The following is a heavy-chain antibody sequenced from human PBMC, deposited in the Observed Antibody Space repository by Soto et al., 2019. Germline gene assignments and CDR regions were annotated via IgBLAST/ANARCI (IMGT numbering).Heavy chain of an antibody. V-gene: IGHV3-30*18. J-gene: IGHJ6*02. D-gene: IGHD3-10*01. CDR2: ISYDGSNK. CDR3: AKDLGDSGSYYYYYGMDV. CDR1: GFTFSSYG. Sequence: GGSLRLSCAASGFTFSSYGMHWVRQAPGKGLEWVAVISYDGSNKYYADSVKGRFTISRDNSKNTLYLQMNSLRAEDTAVYYCAKDLGDSGSYYYYYGMDVWGQGTTVTVSS.